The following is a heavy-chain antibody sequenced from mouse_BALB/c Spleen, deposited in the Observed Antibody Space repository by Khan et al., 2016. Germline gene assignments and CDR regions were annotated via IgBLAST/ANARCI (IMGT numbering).Heavy chain of an antibody. CDR3: ATSSSGYRYYFDY. Sequence: EVQLQEPGPDLVKPSQSLSLTCTVTGYSITSHYTWHWIRHFPGNKLEWMGYINYSGSTNYNPSLKSRFSITRDTSKNQFFLQLSSVTADDTATYYCATSSSGYRYYFDYWGQGTTLTVSS. CDR1: GYSITSHYT. J-gene: IGHJ2*01. CDR2: INYSGST. V-gene: IGHV3-1*02. D-gene: IGHD3-1*01.